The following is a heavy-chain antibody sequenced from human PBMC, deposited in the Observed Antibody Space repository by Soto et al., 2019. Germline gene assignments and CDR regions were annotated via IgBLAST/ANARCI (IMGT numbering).Heavy chain of an antibody. J-gene: IGHJ4*02. Sequence: GGSLRLSCAASGFTFSSYAMSWVRQAPGKGLEWVSAISGSGGSTYYADSVKGRFTISRDNSKNTLYLQMNSLRAEDTAVYYCAKAESIFGVVTNYFDYWGQGTLVTVSS. V-gene: IGHV3-23*01. CDR1: GFTFSSYA. CDR3: AKAESIFGVVTNYFDY. CDR2: ISGSGGST. D-gene: IGHD3-3*01.